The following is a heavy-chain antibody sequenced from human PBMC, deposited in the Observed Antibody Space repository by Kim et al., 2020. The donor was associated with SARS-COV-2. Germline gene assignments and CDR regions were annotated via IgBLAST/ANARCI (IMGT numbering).Heavy chain of an antibody. J-gene: IGHJ2*01. D-gene: IGHD7-27*01. Sequence: GGSLRLSCAASGFTFSGYAMSWVRQAPGKGLEWVSGISGGGGSTYYADSVKGRFTISRDNSKNTLSVQMNSLRADDTAVYYCAKVGTGYWYFDLWGRGTLVTVSP. CDR2: ISGGGGST. CDR3: AKVGTGYWYFDL. V-gene: IGHV3-23*01. CDR1: GFTFSGYA.